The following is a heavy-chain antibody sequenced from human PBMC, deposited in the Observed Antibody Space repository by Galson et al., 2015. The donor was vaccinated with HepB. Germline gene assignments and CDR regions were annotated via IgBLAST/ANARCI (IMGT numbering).Heavy chain of an antibody. CDR3: ARVIVVVPAAMLYYYMDV. CDR1: GYTFTSYG. V-gene: IGHV1-18*04. D-gene: IGHD2-2*01. J-gene: IGHJ6*03. Sequence: SVKVSCKASGYTFTSYGISWVRQAPGQGLEWMGWISAYNGNTNYAQKLQGRVTMATDTSTSTAYMELRSLRSDDTAVYYCARVIVVVPAAMLYYYMDVWGKGTTVTVSS. CDR2: ISAYNGNT.